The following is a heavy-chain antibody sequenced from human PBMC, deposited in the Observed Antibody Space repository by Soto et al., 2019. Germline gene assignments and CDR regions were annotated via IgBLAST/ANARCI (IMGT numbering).Heavy chain of an antibody. V-gene: IGHV4-4*02. Sequence: SETLSLTGAVSGGSFTSNNCWTWVRQPPGQGPEWIGEIYRTVSTNYNPSLKSRVTISLDKSENQFSLKVTSLTAADTAVYYCASRHPGTSVDYCGQRTFVTV. CDR1: GGSFTSNNC. CDR2: IYRTVST. CDR3: ASRHPGTSVDY. D-gene: IGHD1-7*01. J-gene: IGHJ4*02.